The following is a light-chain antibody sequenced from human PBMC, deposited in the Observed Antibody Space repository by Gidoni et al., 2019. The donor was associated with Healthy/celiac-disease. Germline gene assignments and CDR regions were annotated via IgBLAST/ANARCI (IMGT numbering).Light chain of an antibody. V-gene: IGLV1-44*01. J-gene: IGLJ2*01. CDR2: SSN. CDR1: SSNIGSNT. Sequence: SVLTQPPSASGTPGPRVTISCSGSSSNIGSNTVNWYQQLPGTAPKLLLYSSNQRPSGVPDRFSGSKSGTSASLAISGLQSEDEADYYCAAWDDSLNGVVFGGGTKLTVL. CDR3: AAWDDSLNGVV.